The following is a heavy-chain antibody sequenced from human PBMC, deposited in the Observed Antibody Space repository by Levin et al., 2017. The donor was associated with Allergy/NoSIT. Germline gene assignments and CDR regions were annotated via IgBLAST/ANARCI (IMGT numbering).Heavy chain of an antibody. J-gene: IGHJ4*02. CDR2: IHHSGAT. CDR1: GASIGSGDFY. V-gene: IGHV4-30-4*01. CDR3: ARAAPGGEFDY. D-gene: IGHD3-10*01. Sequence: TSETLSLTCTVSGASIGSGDFYWTWIRQPPGKALEWIGYIHHSGATQYNPSLKSRLTVSDDTSKNQFSLILRSVTVADTAIYFCARAAPGGEFDYWGRGTLVNVSS.